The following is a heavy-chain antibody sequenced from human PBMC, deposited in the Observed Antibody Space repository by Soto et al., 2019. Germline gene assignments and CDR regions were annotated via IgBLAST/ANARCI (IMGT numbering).Heavy chain of an antibody. J-gene: IGHJ4*02. CDR1: GYPFSNHG. CDR3: ARLTGYSSGWFDF. D-gene: IGHD6-19*01. Sequence: QVQMVQSGAEVKKPGASVKVSCKASGYPFSNHGITWVRQVPGQGLEWIGWISTFNGNTNYAQKFQGRVTMTTDTSTNTADMELRSLVSDDTAVYYCARLTGYSSGWFDFWGQGTLVTVSS. CDR2: ISTFNGNT. V-gene: IGHV1-18*04.